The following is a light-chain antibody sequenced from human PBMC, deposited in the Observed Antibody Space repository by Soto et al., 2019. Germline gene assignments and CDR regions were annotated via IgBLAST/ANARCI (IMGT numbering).Light chain of an antibody. V-gene: IGKV3-11*01. Sequence: EIVLTQSPATLSLSPGEXATLSCRASQSVSSPLAWYQQKPGQAPRLLIYDTSVRATGVPARFSGSGSGTDFTLTISSLEPADFAGYYCQKRGNRPAFGGGTKVDIK. CDR3: QKRGNRPA. CDR1: QSVSSP. J-gene: IGKJ4*01. CDR2: DTS.